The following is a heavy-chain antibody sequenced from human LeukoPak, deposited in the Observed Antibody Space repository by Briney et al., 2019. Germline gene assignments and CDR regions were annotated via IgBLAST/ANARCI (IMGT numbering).Heavy chain of an antibody. V-gene: IGHV4-38-2*02. Sequence: PSETLSLTCTVSPYSITNAYYWGWIRQPPGKGLEWIASIYHSGNTYYNPSLKSRVTISVDTSKNQFSLHLSSVTAADTAVYYCARVARCTSCFDVDYWGQGTLVTVSS. CDR2: IYHSGNT. D-gene: IGHD2-2*01. CDR3: ARVARCTSCFDVDY. J-gene: IGHJ4*02. CDR1: PYSITNAYY.